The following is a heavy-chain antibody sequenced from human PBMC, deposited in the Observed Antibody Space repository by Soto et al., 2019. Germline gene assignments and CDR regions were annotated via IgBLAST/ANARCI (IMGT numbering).Heavy chain of an antibody. CDR2: IYDSGST. CDR3: ARWPQLKPRFDY. Sequence: QVQLQESGPGLVKPSQTLSLTCTVSGGSISSGDYYWSWIRQHPGKGLEWIGYIYDSGSTYYNPSLNSRVTISVDTSKTQFSLKLSSVTAADTAVYYCARWPQLKPRFDYWGQGTLVTVSS. V-gene: IGHV4-31*03. CDR1: GGSISSGDYY. J-gene: IGHJ4*02. D-gene: IGHD1-1*01.